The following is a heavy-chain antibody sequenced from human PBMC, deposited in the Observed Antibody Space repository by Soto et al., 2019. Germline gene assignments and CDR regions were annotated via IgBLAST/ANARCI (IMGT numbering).Heavy chain of an antibody. CDR3: AKDWRNSYYYY. CDR2: ISADNGNT. CDR1: GYTFTSYG. J-gene: IGHJ4*02. D-gene: IGHD3-10*01. V-gene: IGHV1-18*01. Sequence: ASVKVSCKASGYTFTSYGISWVRQAPGQGLEWMGWISADNGNTNYAQNLQGRVTMTTDTSTSTAYMELRSLGSDDTAVYYCAKDWRNSYYYYWGQGTQVTVSS.